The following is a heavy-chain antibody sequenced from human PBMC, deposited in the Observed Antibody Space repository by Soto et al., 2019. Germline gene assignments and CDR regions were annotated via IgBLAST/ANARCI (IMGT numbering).Heavy chain of an antibody. CDR1: GFTFSSYW. D-gene: IGHD4-17*01. CDR2: INSDGSST. Sequence: GGSLRLSCAASGFTFSSYWMHWVRQAPGKGLVWVSRINSDGSSTSYADSVKGRFTISRDNAKNTLYLQMNSLRAEDTAVYYCAMTTVVTPLDYWGQGTLVTVSS. CDR3: AMTTVVTPLDY. V-gene: IGHV3-74*01. J-gene: IGHJ4*02.